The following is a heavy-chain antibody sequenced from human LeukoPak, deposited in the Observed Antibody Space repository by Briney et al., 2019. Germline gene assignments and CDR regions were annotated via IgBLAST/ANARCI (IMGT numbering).Heavy chain of an antibody. J-gene: IGHJ6*02. Sequence: GGSLGLSCAASGFAVSSNYMSWVRQAPGKGLGWVSVIYSGGSTYYADSVKGRFTISRDNPKNTLYLQMNSLRAEDTAVDYCARLQGILYYDGMDVWGQGTTVTVSS. CDR1: GFAVSSNY. CDR3: ARLQGILYYDGMDV. CDR2: IYSGGST. V-gene: IGHV3-66*02. D-gene: IGHD3-10*01.